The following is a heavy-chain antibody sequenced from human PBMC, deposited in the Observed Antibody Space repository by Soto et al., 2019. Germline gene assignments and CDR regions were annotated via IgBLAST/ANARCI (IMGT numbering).Heavy chain of an antibody. D-gene: IGHD3-16*02. V-gene: IGHV1-2*04. Sequence: ASVTVSCKASGYTFTGYYMHWVRQAPGQGLEWMGWINPNSGGTNYAQKFQGWVTMTRDTSISTAYMELSSLRSEDTAVYYCARALITFGGVIVRWWFDYWGQGTLVTVSS. CDR2: INPNSGGT. CDR1: GYTFTGYY. CDR3: ARALITFGGVIVRWWFDY. J-gene: IGHJ4*02.